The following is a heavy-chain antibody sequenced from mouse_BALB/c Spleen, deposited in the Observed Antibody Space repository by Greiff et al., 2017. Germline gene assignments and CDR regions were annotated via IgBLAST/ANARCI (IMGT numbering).Heavy chain of an antibody. J-gene: IGHJ3*01. D-gene: IGHD2-1*01. CDR1: GYTFSSYT. CDR3: TSLYGNYSAWFAY. CDR2: ISSGGSYT. Sequence: EVQGVESGGGLVKPGGSLKLSCAASGYTFSSYTMSWVRQTPEKRLEWVATISSGGSYTYYPDSVKGRFTISRDNAKNTLYLQMSSLKSEDTAMYYCTSLYGNYSAWFAYWGQGTLVTVSA. V-gene: IGHV5-6-4*01.